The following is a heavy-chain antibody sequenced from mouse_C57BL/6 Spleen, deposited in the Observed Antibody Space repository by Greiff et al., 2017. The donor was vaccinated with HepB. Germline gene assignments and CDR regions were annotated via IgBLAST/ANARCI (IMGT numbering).Heavy chain of an antibody. CDR1: GYTFTSYW. CDR2: IYPGSGST. Sequence: VQLQQSGAELVKPGASVKMSCKASGYTFTSYWITWVKQRPGQGLEWIGDIYPGSGSTNYNEKFKSKATLTVDTSSSTAYMQLSSLTSEDSAVYYCARWYYGSHYYAMDYWGKGTSVTVSS. J-gene: IGHJ4*01. CDR3: ARWYYGSHYYAMDY. V-gene: IGHV1-55*01. D-gene: IGHD1-1*01.